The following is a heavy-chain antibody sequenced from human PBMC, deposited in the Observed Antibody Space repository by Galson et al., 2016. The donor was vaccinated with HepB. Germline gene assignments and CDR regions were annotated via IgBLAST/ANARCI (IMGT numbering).Heavy chain of an antibody. J-gene: IGHJ5*02. CDR2: IRSKAYGGTT. V-gene: IGHV3-49*03. CDR1: GFTFGDYA. Sequence: SLRLSCAASGFTFGDYAMNWFRQAPGKGLEWVGFIRSKAYGGTTEYAASMKGRFTISRDDSKSIAYLQINSLKSEDTAVYYCTRDAVNWNFLIRGYWFDPWGQGTLVTVSS. CDR3: TRDAVNWNFLIRGYWFDP. D-gene: IGHD1-7*01.